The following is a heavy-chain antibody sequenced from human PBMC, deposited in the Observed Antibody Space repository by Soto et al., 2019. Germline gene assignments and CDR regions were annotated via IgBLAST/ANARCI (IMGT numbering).Heavy chain of an antibody. CDR1: GYTFTGYY. CDR2: INPNSGGT. CDR3: AREGSYDFWSGYYIGVRANWFDP. J-gene: IGHJ5*02. D-gene: IGHD3-3*01. V-gene: IGHV1-2*04. Sequence: ASVKVSCKASGYTFTGYYMHWVRQAPGQGLECMGGINPNSGGTNYAQKFQGWVTMTRDTSISTAYMELSRLRSDDTAVYYCAREGSYDFWSGYYIGVRANWFDPWGQGTLVTVSS.